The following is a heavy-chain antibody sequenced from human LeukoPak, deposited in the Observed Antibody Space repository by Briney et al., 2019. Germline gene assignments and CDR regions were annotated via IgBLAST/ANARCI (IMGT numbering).Heavy chain of an antibody. CDR1: GFTFDIYA. J-gene: IGHJ4*02. V-gene: IGHV3-23*01. CDR3: AKQLGYCSDGSCYFPY. CDR2: ISNNGGYT. Sequence: GGSLRLSCVAPGFTFDIYAMIWVRQAPGKGLEWVSAISNNGGYTYYADSVQGRFTISRDNSKSTLCLQMNSLRAEDTAVYYCAKQLGYCSDGSCYFPYWGQGTLVTVSS. D-gene: IGHD2-15*01.